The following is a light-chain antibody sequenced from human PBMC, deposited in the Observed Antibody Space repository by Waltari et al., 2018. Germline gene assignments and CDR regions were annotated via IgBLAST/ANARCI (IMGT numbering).Light chain of an antibody. CDR3: QVWDSDSDHVV. CDR2: SAN. CDR1: NLLTKR. V-gene: IGLV3-21*02. Sequence: SYVLTQPPSLSVAPRQTARITCGGTNLLTKRVPWYPQKPGPAPVLVVNSANDRPTGISQRFSGSGSGHTATLSIGRVESGDEADYYCQVWDSDSDHVVFGGGTRLTVL. J-gene: IGLJ3*02.